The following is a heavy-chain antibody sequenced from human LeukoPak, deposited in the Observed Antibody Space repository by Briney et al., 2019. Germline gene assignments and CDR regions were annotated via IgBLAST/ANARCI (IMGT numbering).Heavy chain of an antibody. CDR1: GFTFSSYG. D-gene: IGHD6-19*01. CDR2: IGYDGSKK. J-gene: IGHJ6*03. Sequence: GGSLRLSCAASGFTFSSYGMHWVRQAPGKGLEWVAFIGYDGSKKYNADSVKGRFTISRDNSKDTLYLQINSLRAEDTAVYYCAKDDCGYSSGWYTREYYYMDVWGKGTTVTISS. V-gene: IGHV3-30*02. CDR3: AKDDCGYSSGWYTREYYYMDV.